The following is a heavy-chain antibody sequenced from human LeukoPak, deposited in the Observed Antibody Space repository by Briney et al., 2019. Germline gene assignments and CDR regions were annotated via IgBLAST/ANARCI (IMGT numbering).Heavy chain of an antibody. CDR1: GYTFTGYY. J-gene: IGHJ6*02. CDR2: INPNSDGT. CDR3: ASGVEQQLPRGYYYGMDV. Sequence: ASVKVSCKASGYTFTGYYMHWVRQAPGQGLEWMGWINPNSDGTNYAQKFQGRVTMTRDTSISTAYMELSRLRSDDTAAYYCASGVEQQLPRGYYYGMDVWGQGPTVTVSS. D-gene: IGHD6-13*01. V-gene: IGHV1-2*02.